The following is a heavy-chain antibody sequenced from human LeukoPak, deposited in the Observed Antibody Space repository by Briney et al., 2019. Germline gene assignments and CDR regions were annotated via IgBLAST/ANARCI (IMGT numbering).Heavy chain of an antibody. V-gene: IGHV6-1*01. D-gene: IGHD3-16*01. CDR1: GDSVSSNSAA. CDR2: TYSRSKWLN. J-gene: IGHJ4*02. CDR3: ARSESNGGQHAPFDY. Sequence: SQTLSLTCAISGDSVSSNSAAWNWIRQSPSRGLEWLGRTYSRSKWLNDYEVSVKSRITINPDTSKNQFSLQLNSVTPEDTAVYFCARSESNGGQHAPFDYSGQGTLVTVST.